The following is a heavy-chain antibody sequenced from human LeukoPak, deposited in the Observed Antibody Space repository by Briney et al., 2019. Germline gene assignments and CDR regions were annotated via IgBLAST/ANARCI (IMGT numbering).Heavy chain of an antibody. D-gene: IGHD3-22*01. V-gene: IGHV7-4-1*02. CDR3: ARGSRPYYDSSGERLLYI. CDR1: GYTFTSYA. J-gene: IGHJ3*02. CDR2: INTNTGNP. Sequence: ASVKVSCKASGYTFTSYAMNWVRQAPGQGLEWMGWINTNTGNPTYAQGFTGQFVFSLDTSVSTAYLQISSLKAEDTAVYYCARGSRPYYDSSGERLLYIWGQGTMVTVSS.